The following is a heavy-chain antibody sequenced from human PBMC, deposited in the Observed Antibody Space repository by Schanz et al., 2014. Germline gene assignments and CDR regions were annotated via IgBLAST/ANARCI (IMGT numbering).Heavy chain of an antibody. J-gene: IGHJ5*02. CDR1: GFSFSTYA. CDR3: AREGTVIRGLSGWFDP. Sequence: QVQLVESGGGVVQPGRSLRLSCAASGFSFSTYAMHWVRQAPGKGLRCVAVISGNGGEKYYADSVKGRFTISRDSAKNSLYLQMNSLRAEDTAVYYCAREGTVIRGLSGWFDPWGQGTLVTVSS. V-gene: IGHV3-30*04. D-gene: IGHD3-10*01. CDR2: ISGNGGEK.